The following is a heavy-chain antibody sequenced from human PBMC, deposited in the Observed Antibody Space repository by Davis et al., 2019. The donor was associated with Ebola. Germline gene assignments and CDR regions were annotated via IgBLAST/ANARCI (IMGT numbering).Heavy chain of an antibody. D-gene: IGHD4-11*01. Sequence: GESLKISCAASGFTFSGFWMSWVRQAPGKGLEWVAVISYDGSNKYYADSVKGRFTISRDNSKNTLYLQMNSLRPEDTAVYYCARDSDDYSFDYWGQGTLVTVSS. CDR1: GFTFSGFW. CDR2: ISYDGSNK. J-gene: IGHJ4*02. V-gene: IGHV3-30*03. CDR3: ARDSDDYSFDY.